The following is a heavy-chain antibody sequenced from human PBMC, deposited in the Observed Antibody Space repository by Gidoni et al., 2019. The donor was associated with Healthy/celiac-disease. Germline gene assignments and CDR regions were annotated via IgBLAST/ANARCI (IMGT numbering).Heavy chain of an antibody. J-gene: IGHJ6*02. V-gene: IGHV3-23*01. D-gene: IGHD4-17*01. CDR2: ISVSCGST. CDR3: AKSYGDYRGGAAEAYGMDV. CDR1: GFTFSRSA. Sequence: EVQLLESGGGLVQPGGSLRLSCAASGFTFSRSAMSWVRQAPGTGLEWVSAISVSCGSTYYADSVKGRFTISRDNSKNTLYLQMNSLRAEDTAVYYCAKSYGDYRGGAAEAYGMDVWGQGTTVTVSS.